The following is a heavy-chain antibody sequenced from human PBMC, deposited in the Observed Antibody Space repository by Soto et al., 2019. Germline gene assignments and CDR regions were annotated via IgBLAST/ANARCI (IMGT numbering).Heavy chain of an antibody. D-gene: IGHD4-17*01. V-gene: IGHV1-69*13. CDR3: ASGVQKFYGDDDAFDI. CDR2: IIPIFGTA. CDR1: GGTYSSYS. Sequence: PAKVSCKASGGTYSSYSISWVQQATGQGLEWMGGIIPIFGTANYAQKFQCRVTITPDESTSTAYMELSSRRCEDTAVYYCASGVQKFYGDDDAFDIWGQGTMVTVS. J-gene: IGHJ3*02.